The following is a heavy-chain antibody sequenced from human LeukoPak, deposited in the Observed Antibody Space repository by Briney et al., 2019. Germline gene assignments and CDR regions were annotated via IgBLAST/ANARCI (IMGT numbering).Heavy chain of an antibody. CDR1: GGSISPYY. CDR3: ARAPGIMSGNWRFDY. CDR2: IYCSGST. J-gene: IGHJ4*02. V-gene: IGHV4-59*12. Sequence: SETLSLTCTVSGGSISPYYWTWIRQPPGKGLEWIGYIYCSGSTNYNPSLTSRVTMSVDTSKNQFSLKLSSVTAADTAVYYCARAPGIMSGNWRFDYWGQGTLVTVSS. D-gene: IGHD3-16*01.